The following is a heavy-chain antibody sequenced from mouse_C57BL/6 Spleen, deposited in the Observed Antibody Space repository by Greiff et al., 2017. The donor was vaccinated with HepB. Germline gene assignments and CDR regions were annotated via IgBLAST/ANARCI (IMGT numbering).Heavy chain of an antibody. Sequence: VQLQQSGAELMKPGASVKLSCKATGYTFTGYWIEWVKQRPGHGLEWIGEILPGSGSTNYNEKFKGKATFTADTSSNTAYMQLSSLTTEDSAIYYCARTPPIYYYGSSYVDAMDYWGQGTSVTVSS. J-gene: IGHJ4*01. CDR2: ILPGSGST. CDR3: ARTPPIYYYGSSYVDAMDY. CDR1: GYTFTGYW. V-gene: IGHV1-9*01. D-gene: IGHD1-1*01.